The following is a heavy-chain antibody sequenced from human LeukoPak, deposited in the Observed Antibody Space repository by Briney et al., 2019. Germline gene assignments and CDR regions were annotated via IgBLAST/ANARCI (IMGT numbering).Heavy chain of an antibody. CDR1: GGSVSSYY. CDR2: IYYSGST. J-gene: IGHJ4*02. Sequence: SETLSLTCTVSGGSVSSYYWSWIRQPPGRGLEWIGYIYYSGSTNYNPSLKSRVTISVDTSKNQFSLKLSSVTAADTAVYYCASGYSGYDPFFDYWGQGTLVTVSS. D-gene: IGHD5-12*01. V-gene: IGHV4-59*08. CDR3: ASGYSGYDPFFDY.